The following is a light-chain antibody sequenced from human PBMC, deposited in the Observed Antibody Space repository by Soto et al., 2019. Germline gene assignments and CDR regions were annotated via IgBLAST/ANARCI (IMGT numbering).Light chain of an antibody. Sequence: QSVLTQPASVSGSPGQSITISCTGTSSDVGDYNYVSWYQQHPGKAPKLMIYDVSKRPSGVPDRFSGSKSGNTASLTISGLQDEDEADYYCCSYAGSYLGVFGTGTKLTVL. CDR3: CSYAGSYLGV. V-gene: IGLV2-11*01. J-gene: IGLJ1*01. CDR1: SSDVGDYNY. CDR2: DVS.